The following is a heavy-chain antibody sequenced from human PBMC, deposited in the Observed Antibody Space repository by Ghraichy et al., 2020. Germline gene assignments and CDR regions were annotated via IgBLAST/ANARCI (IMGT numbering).Heavy chain of an antibody. V-gene: IGHV4-59*08. D-gene: IGHD1-14*01. Sequence: SETLSLTCTVSGGSISSYYWSWIRQPPGKGLEWIGYIYYSGSTNYNPSLKSRVTISVDTSKNQFSLKLSSVTAADTAVYYCARHGRRRSELRIDYWGQGTLVTVSS. CDR3: ARHGRRRSELRIDY. J-gene: IGHJ4*02. CDR1: GGSISSYY. CDR2: IYYSGST.